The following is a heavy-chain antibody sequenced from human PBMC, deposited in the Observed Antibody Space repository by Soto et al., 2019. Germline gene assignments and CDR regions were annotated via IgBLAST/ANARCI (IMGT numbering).Heavy chain of an antibody. CDR3: TARGIWGAFDI. CDR1: GFTFRNAW. Sequence: GESLKISCAASGFTFRNAWMSWVRQAPGKGLEWVGRIKSKTDGGTTDYAAPVKGRFTISRDDSKNPLYLQMNSLKTEDTAVYYCTARGIWGAFDIWGQGTMVTVSS. D-gene: IGHD3-16*01. J-gene: IGHJ3*02. V-gene: IGHV3-15*01. CDR2: IKSKTDGGTT.